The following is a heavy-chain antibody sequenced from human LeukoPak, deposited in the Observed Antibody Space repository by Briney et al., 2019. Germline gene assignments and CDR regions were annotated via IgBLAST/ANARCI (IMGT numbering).Heavy chain of an antibody. CDR1: GGSISSGDYY. V-gene: IGHV4-30-4*08. CDR2: IYYSGST. CDR3: ARAPLDCSGGSCYYWYFDL. D-gene: IGHD2-15*01. J-gene: IGHJ2*01. Sequence: TSETLSLTCTVSGGSISSGDYYWSWIRRPPGKGLEWIGYIYYSGSTYYNPSLKSRVTISVDTSKNQFSLKLSSVTAADTAIYYCARAPLDCSGGSCYYWYFDLWGRGTLVTVSS.